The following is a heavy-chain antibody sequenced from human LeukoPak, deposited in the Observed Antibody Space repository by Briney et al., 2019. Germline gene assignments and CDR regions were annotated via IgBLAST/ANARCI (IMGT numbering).Heavy chain of an antibody. J-gene: IGHJ4*02. V-gene: IGHV4-59*01. Sequence: SETLSLTCTVSGVSISSFYWNWIRLPPGKGLELIGYIYYSGTTNYNPSLKSRVTISVDSSKKQFSLKLSSVTAADTAMYYCARGRKYTNGYRVTELGSGYFDYWGQGILVTVSS. CDR1: GVSISSFY. CDR3: ARGRKYTNGYRVTELGSGYFDY. CDR2: IYYSGTT. D-gene: IGHD5-18*01.